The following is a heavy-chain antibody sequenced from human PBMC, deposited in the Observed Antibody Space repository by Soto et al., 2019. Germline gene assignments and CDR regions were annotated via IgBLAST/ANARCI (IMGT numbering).Heavy chain of an antibody. Sequence: SQTLPLTCDISGDSFSSNGFAWNWIRQSPSRGLEWLGSTYYRSKWYNDYAVSVKSRITVNPDTSKNQFSLQLSSVTPERTAVYYWARGKYATFDVWGHGTMVTVSS. J-gene: IGHJ3*01. D-gene: IGHD2-2*01. CDR2: TYYRSKWYN. CDR1: GDSFSSNGFA. CDR3: ARGKYATFDV. V-gene: IGHV6-1*01.